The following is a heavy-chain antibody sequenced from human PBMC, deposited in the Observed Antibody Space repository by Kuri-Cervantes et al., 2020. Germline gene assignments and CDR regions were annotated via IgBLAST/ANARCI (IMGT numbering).Heavy chain of an antibody. CDR1: GGSISSSSYY. J-gene: IGHJ4*02. V-gene: IGHV4-61*05. D-gene: IGHD3-22*01. CDR2: IYYSGST. CDR3: ARVIPNYYDSSGEMIDY. Sequence: SETLSLTCTVSGGSISSSSYYWGWIRQPPGKGLEWIGYIYYSGSTNYNPSLKSRVTISVDTSKNQFSLKLSSVTAADTAVYYCARVIPNYYDSSGEMIDYWGQGTLVTVSS.